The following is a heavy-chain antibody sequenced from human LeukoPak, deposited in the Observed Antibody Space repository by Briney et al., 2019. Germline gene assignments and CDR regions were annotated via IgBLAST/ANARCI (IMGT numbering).Heavy chain of an antibody. D-gene: IGHD6-19*01. V-gene: IGHV4-34*01. CDR1: GGSFSGYY. Sequence: SETLSLTCAVYGGSFSGYYWSWIRQPPGKGLEWIGEINHSGSTNYNPSLKSRVTISVDTSKNQFSLKLSSVTAADTAVYYCARVTRGFSSGWYAPSPPRGRFDYWGQGTLVTVSS. CDR2: INHSGST. CDR3: ARVTRGFSSGWYAPSPPRGRFDY. J-gene: IGHJ4*02.